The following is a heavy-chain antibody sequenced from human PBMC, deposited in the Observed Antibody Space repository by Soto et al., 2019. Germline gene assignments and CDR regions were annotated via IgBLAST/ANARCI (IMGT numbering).Heavy chain of an antibody. Sequence: ASVKVSCKASGYTFTGYYMHWVRQAPGQGLEWMGWINPNSGGTNYAQKFQGWVTMTRDTSISTAYMELSRLRSDDTAVYYCARDRGVGMGAIMCYGMDVWGQGTTVTVSS. J-gene: IGHJ6*02. CDR2: INPNSGGT. CDR3: ARDRGVGMGAIMCYGMDV. D-gene: IGHD3-10*01. CDR1: GYTFTGYY. V-gene: IGHV1-2*04.